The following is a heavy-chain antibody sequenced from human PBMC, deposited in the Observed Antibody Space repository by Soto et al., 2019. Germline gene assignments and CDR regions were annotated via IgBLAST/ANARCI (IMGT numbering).Heavy chain of an antibody. CDR2: ISGSGGST. CDR3: AKDAVPAAPYYYYYYMDV. V-gene: IGHV3-23*01. Sequence: GGSLRLSCAASGFTFSSYAMSWVRQAPGKGLEWVSAISGSGGSTYYADSVKGRFTISRDNSKNTLYLQMNSLRAEETAVYYCAKDAVPAAPYYYYYYMDVWGKGTTVTVSS. J-gene: IGHJ6*03. D-gene: IGHD2-2*01. CDR1: GFTFSSYA.